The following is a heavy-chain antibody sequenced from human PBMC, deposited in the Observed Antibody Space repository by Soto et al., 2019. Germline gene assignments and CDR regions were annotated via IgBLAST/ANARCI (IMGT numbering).Heavy chain of an antibody. D-gene: IGHD5-18*01. CDR1: GGSFSGYY. CDR2: INHSGST. V-gene: IGHV4-34*01. Sequence: SETLSLTCAVYGGSFSGYYWSWIRQPPGKGLEWIGEINHSGSTNYNPSLKSRVTISVDTSKNQFSLKLSSVTAADTAVYYCARGGKTIQLWLLYWGQGTLVT. CDR3: ARGGKTIQLWLLY. J-gene: IGHJ4*02.